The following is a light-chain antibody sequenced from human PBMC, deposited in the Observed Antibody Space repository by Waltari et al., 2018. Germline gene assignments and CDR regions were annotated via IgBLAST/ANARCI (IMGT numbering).Light chain of an antibody. J-gene: IGKJ1*01. CDR3: QQADSFPWT. CDR2: AAS. CDR1: QGIRSG. V-gene: IGKV1-12*01. Sequence: DIQMTPSRSSVSASVGYRVTLTCRASQGIRSGLAWYQQRPGKAPNLLIYAASTLQSDVPSRFSGSGSGTDFTLTISSLQPEDFATYYCQQADSFPWTFGQGTQVEIK.